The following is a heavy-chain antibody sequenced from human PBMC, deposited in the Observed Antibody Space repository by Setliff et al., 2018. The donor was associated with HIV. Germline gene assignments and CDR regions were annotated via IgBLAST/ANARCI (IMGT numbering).Heavy chain of an antibody. CDR3: ARTKIFSDRVRGYLTGQINCFDS. Sequence: ASVKVSCKASGYTFTSYGISWVRQAPGQGLEWMGWISAYNGNTNYAQKLQGRVTMTTDTSTSTAYMELRSLRSDDTAVYYCARTKIFSDRVRGYLTGQINCFDSWGQGTLVTVSS. CDR2: ISAYNGNT. CDR1: GYTFTSYG. V-gene: IGHV1-18*01. D-gene: IGHD5-18*01. J-gene: IGHJ5*01.